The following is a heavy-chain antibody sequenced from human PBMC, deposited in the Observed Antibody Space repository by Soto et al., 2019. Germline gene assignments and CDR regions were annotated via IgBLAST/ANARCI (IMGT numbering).Heavy chain of an antibody. CDR2: ISSSSSTI. J-gene: IGHJ6*02. CDR3: AKAYSSSWSYYYGMDV. Sequence: EVQLVESGGGLVQPGGSLRLSCAASGFTFSSYSMNWVRQAPGKGLEWVSYISSSSSTIYYADSVKGRFTISRDNAKNLLYLQMNSLRAEDTAVYYCAKAYSSSWSYYYGMDVWGQGTTVTVSS. D-gene: IGHD6-13*01. V-gene: IGHV3-48*01. CDR1: GFTFSSYS.